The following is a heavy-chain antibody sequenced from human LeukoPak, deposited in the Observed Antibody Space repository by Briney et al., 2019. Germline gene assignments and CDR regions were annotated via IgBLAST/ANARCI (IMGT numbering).Heavy chain of an antibody. CDR2: IYYSGST. J-gene: IGHJ4*02. CDR1: GGSISSSSYY. V-gene: IGHV4-39*01. CDR3: ARHLWFGELFLDY. Sequence: SETPSLTCTVSGGSISSSSYYWGWIRQPPGKGLEWIGSIYYSGSTYYNPSLKSRVTISVDTSKNQFSLKLSSVTAADTAVYYCARHLWFGELFLDYWGQGTLVTVSS. D-gene: IGHD3-10*01.